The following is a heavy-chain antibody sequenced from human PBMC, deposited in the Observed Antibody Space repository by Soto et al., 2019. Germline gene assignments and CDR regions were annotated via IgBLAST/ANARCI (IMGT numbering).Heavy chain of an antibody. V-gene: IGHV3-48*03. CDR3: AKYYDFWSGRPMDV. Sequence: GGSLRLSCAASGFTFSSYEMNWVRQAPGKGLEWVSYISSSGSTIYYADSVKGRFTISRDNAKNSLYLQMNSLRAEDAAVYYCAKYYDFWSGRPMDVWGQGTTVTVSS. CDR1: GFTFSSYE. J-gene: IGHJ6*02. D-gene: IGHD3-3*01. CDR2: ISSSGSTI.